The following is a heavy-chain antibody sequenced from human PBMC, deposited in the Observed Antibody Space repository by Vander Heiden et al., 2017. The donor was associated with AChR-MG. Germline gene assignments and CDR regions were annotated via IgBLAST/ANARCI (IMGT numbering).Heavy chain of an antibody. D-gene: IGHD6-13*01. J-gene: IGHJ4*02. CDR3: ARADGSSWVYFDY. CDR1: GFTFSSYG. V-gene: IGHV3-33*01. Sequence: QVQLVESGGGVVQPGRSLRLSCAASGFTFSSYGRHWVRQAPGKGLEWVAVIWYDGSNKYYADSVKGRFTISRDNSKNTLYLQMNSLRAEDTAVYYCARADGSSWVYFDYWGQGTLVTVSS. CDR2: IWYDGSNK.